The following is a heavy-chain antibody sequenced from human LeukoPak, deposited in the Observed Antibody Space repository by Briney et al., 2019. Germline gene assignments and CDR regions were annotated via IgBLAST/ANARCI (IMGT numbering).Heavy chain of an antibody. Sequence: SETLSLTCTVSGGSISSGGYYWSWIRQHPGKGLEWIGYIYYSGSTYYNPSLKSRVTISVDTSKNQFSLKLSSVTAADTAVDYCATGKGDNWFDPWGQGTLVTVSS. CDR3: ATGKGDNWFDP. J-gene: IGHJ5*02. D-gene: IGHD3-10*01. CDR1: GGSISSGGYY. V-gene: IGHV4-31*03. CDR2: IYYSGST.